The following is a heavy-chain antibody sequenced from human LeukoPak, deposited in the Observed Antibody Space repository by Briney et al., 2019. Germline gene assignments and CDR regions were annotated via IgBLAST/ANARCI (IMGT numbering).Heavy chain of an antibody. CDR3: VRGQYYSDSGGYPY. Sequence: GGSLRLSCAASGFTVSSYWMSWVRQAPGKGLEWVANIKEDGSEKYYVDSVKGRFTISRDNAKNSLYLQMNSLRAEDTAVYYCVRGQYYSDSGGYPYWGQGTLVTVSS. V-gene: IGHV3-7*04. D-gene: IGHD3-22*01. J-gene: IGHJ4*02. CDR2: IKEDGSEK. CDR1: GFTVSSYW.